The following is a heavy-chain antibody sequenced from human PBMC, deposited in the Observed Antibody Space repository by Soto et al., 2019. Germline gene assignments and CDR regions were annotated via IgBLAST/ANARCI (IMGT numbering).Heavy chain of an antibody. CDR3: GRVHCSSTSCYHGWFDP. D-gene: IGHD2-2*01. CDR2: INAGNGNT. Sequence: ASVKVSCKASGYTFTSYAMHWVRQAPGQRLEWMGWINAGNGNTKYSQKFQGRVTITGDTSASTAYMELSSLRSEDTAVYYCGRVHCSSTSCYHGWFDPWGQGTLVTVSS. V-gene: IGHV1-3*01. J-gene: IGHJ5*02. CDR1: GYTFTSYA.